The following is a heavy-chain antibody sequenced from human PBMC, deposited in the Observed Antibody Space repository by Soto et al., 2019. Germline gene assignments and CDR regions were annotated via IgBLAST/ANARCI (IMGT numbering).Heavy chain of an antibody. CDR2: INPNSGAT. Sequence: ASVKVSCKASGCTFTGYYMHWERPAPGQGLERMGWINPNSGATNYAQKFQGRVTMNRDTSISTAYMELSRLRSDETAVYYRARAPPVGMPWGQGTLVTISS. CDR1: GCTFTGYY. CDR3: ARAPPVGMP. V-gene: IGHV1-2*02. D-gene: IGHD7-27*01. J-gene: IGHJ5*02.